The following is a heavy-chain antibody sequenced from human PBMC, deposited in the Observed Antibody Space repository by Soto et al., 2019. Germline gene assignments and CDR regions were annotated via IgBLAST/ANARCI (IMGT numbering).Heavy chain of an antibody. CDR3: ARGFSAARPVWVPQYYYDSSGYYSTFDY. CDR2: ISYDGSNK. D-gene: IGHD3-22*01. Sequence: GRSLRLSCAASGFTFSSYAMHWVRQAPGKGLEWVAVISYDGSNKYYADSVKGRFTISRDNSKNTLYLQMNSLRAEDTAVYYCARGFSAARPVWVPQYYYDSSGYYSTFDYWGQGTLVTVSS. CDR1: GFTFSSYA. J-gene: IGHJ4*02. V-gene: IGHV3-30-3*01.